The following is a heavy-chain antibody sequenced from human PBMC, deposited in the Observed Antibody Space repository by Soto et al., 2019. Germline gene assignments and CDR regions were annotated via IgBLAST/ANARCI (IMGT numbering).Heavy chain of an antibody. Sequence: EVQLVESGGGLVQPGRSLRLSCAASGFTSNDYAMHWVRQVPGKGLQRVSGIYWNSGRIGYVDSVKGRFTTSRDNAKNSLYLQMNSLRAEDTALYYCAKDMVPGGADYWGQGILVTVSS. CDR3: AKDMVPGGADY. D-gene: IGHD2-21*02. CDR1: GFTSNDYA. J-gene: IGHJ4*02. V-gene: IGHV3-9*02. CDR2: IYWNSGRI.